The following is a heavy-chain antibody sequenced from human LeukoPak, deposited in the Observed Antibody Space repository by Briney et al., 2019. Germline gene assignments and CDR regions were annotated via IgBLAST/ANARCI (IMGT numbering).Heavy chain of an antibody. V-gene: IGHV3-64D*09. CDR3: VRGYSFGPYGMDV. CDR2: ISDSGGST. J-gene: IGHJ6*02. Sequence: GGSLRLSCSASGFPFSSYAMHWVRQAPGKGLEYVSAISDSGGSTYYADPVKGRFTISRDNSKNTLYLQMSSLRAEDTAVYFCVRGYSFGPYGMDVWGQGTTVTVSS. D-gene: IGHD2-15*01. CDR1: GFPFSSYA.